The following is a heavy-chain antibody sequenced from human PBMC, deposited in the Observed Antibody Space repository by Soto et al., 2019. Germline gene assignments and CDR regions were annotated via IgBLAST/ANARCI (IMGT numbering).Heavy chain of an antibody. D-gene: IGHD2-2*02. CDR1: GYTFSGYY. CDR3: ARSLTEGYCTITGCYTRPLYGMDV. Sequence: GSVKGSCKASGYTFSGYYIHWLRQAPGQGLEWMGWINPNSGGTNYAQKFQGRVTVTRDTPTSTAYMELSRLTSDDTAVYYCARSLTEGYCTITGCYTRPLYGMDVWGQGTTVTVSS. J-gene: IGHJ6*02. CDR2: INPNSGGT. V-gene: IGHV1-2*02.